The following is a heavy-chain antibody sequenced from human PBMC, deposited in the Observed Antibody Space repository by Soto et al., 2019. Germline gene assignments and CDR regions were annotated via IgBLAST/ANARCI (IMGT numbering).Heavy chain of an antibody. Sequence: SVKVSCKASGFTFTSSAVQWVRQARGQRLEWIGWIVVGSGNTNYAQKFQERVTITRDMSTSTAYMELSSLRSEDTAVYYCAAVGLGYSYGWYYFDYWGQGTLVTVSS. CDR2: IVVGSGNT. J-gene: IGHJ4*02. V-gene: IGHV1-58*01. CDR1: GFTFTSSA. D-gene: IGHD5-18*01. CDR3: AAVGLGYSYGWYYFDY.